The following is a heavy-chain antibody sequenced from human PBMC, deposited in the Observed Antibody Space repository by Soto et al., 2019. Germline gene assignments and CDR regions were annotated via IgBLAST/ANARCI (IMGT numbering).Heavy chain of an antibody. J-gene: IGHJ5*01. V-gene: IGHV5-10-1*01. CDR3: VRVPIGHSDDSGYSDS. Sequence: GESLKISCTASGYNFPGYWIGWVRQMPGKGLEWMGRIAPADSYTNYSPSFHGHVTMSVDRSTSTAYLQWGSLKASDTAMYYCVRVPIGHSDDSGYSDSWGQGTKVTVSS. D-gene: IGHD3-22*01. CDR2: IAPADSYT. CDR1: GYNFPGYW.